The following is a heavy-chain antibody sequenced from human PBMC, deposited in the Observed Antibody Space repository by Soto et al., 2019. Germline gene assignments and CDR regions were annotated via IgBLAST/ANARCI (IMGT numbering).Heavy chain of an antibody. V-gene: IGHV3-30-3*01. J-gene: IGHJ4*02. CDR3: ARDQPTFIAAAGTYDY. CDR1: GFTFSSYA. CDR2: ISYDGSNK. D-gene: IGHD6-13*01. Sequence: GGSLRLSCAASGFTFSSYAMHWVRQAPGKGLEWVAVISYDGSNKYYADSVKGRFTISRDNSKNTLYLQMNSLRAEDTAVYYCARDQPTFIAAAGTYDYWGQGTLVTVSS.